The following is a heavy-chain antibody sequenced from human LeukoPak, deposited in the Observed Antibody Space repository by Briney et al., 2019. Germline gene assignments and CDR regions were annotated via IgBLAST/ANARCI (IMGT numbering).Heavy chain of an antibody. D-gene: IGHD1-26*01. J-gene: IGHJ4*02. CDR3: ARDSGSYSFDY. V-gene: IGHV1-2*02. CDR1: GYTFTGHY. Sequence: ASVKVSCKASGYTFTGHYIHWVRQAPGQGLEWMGWINPNSGGTKYAQKSQARVTMTRDTSVSTAYMELSGLTSDDTAVYYCARDSGSYSFDYWGLGTLVTV. CDR2: INPNSGGT.